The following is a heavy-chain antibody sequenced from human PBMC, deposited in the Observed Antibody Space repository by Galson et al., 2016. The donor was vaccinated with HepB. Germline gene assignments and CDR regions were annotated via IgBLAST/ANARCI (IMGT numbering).Heavy chain of an antibody. V-gene: IGHV3-7*03. CDR1: GFTFSSYW. CDR3: AKSSGWDSDY. D-gene: IGHD6-19*01. J-gene: IGHJ4*02. Sequence: SLRLSCAASGFTFSSYWMNWVCQAPGKGLEWVANIKQDGSEKNYVDSLKGRFTISRDNAKNSLYLHMNNLRVEDTAVYYCAKSSGWDSDYWGQGTLVTVSS. CDR2: IKQDGSEK.